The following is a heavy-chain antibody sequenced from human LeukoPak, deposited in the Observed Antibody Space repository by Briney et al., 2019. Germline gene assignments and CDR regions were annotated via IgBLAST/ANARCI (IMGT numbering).Heavy chain of an antibody. J-gene: IGHJ4*02. CDR3: AKGPMIRGPFDY. CDR1: GFTFDDYA. D-gene: IGHD3-22*01. V-gene: IGHV3-9*01. Sequence: PGRSLRLSRAASGFTFDDYAMHWVRQAPGKGLEWVSGISWNSGSIGYADSVKGRFTISRDNAKNSLYLQMNSLRAEDTALYYCAKGPMIRGPFDYWGQGTLVTVSS. CDR2: ISWNSGSI.